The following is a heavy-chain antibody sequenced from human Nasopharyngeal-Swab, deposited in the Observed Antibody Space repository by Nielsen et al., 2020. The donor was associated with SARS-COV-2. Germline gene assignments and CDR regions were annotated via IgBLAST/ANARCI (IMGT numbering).Heavy chain of an antibody. CDR1: GGTFSSYA. CDR3: ARTYYYGSGSYYNFDY. Sequence: SVKVSCKASGGTFSSYAISWVRQAPGQGLEWMGGIIPIFGTANYAQRFQGRVTITADESTSTAYMELSSLRSEDTAVYYCARTYYYGSGSYYNFDYWGQGTLVTVSS. D-gene: IGHD3-10*01. V-gene: IGHV1-69*13. J-gene: IGHJ4*02. CDR2: IIPIFGTA.